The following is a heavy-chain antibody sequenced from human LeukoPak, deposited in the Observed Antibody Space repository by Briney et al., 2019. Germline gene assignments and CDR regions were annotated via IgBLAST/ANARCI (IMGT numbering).Heavy chain of an antibody. Sequence: QPGGSLRLSCAASGFTFSTYGMHCVRQAPGKGLECMGVILFDGNNKYYADSVRGRFTISRDNSKNTLYLQMNSLRDEDTAAYYCAKDAEHSSGWYPGKWGQGTLVSVSS. CDR1: GFTFSTYG. J-gene: IGHJ4*02. CDR2: ILFDGNNK. D-gene: IGHD6-13*01. CDR3: AKDAEHSSGWYPGK. V-gene: IGHV3-30*18.